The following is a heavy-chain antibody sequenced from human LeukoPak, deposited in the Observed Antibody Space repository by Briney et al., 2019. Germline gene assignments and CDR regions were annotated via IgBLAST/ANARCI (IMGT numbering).Heavy chain of an antibody. J-gene: IGHJ6*03. CDR3: ATVLPRKYQLPSHYYYMDV. D-gene: IGHD2-2*01. Sequence: APVKVSCKVSGYTLTELSMHWVRQAPGKGLEWMGGFDPEDGETIYAQKFQGRVTMTEDTSTDTAYMELSSLRSEDTAVYYCATVLPRKYQLPSHYYYMDVWGKGTTVTISS. CDR2: FDPEDGET. CDR1: GYTLTELS. V-gene: IGHV1-24*01.